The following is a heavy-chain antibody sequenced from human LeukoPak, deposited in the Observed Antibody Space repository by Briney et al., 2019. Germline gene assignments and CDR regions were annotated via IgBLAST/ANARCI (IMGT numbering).Heavy chain of an antibody. V-gene: IGHV3-72*01. CDR2: IRKRTNKYST. D-gene: IGHD3-16*01. J-gene: IGHJ4*02. CDR1: GFTFSDHY. CDR3: VPALEELLVSDY. Sequence: GGSLRLSCAASGFTFSDHYMDWVRQAPGKGLEWVCRIRKRTNKYSTVYAASVKGRLIISRDDSTNSVYMQMNRLKTEDAAVYQCVPALEELLVSDYWGQGTLVTVSS.